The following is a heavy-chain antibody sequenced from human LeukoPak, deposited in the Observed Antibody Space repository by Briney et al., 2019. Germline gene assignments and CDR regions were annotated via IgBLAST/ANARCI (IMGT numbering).Heavy chain of an antibody. CDR1: GFIFSDYY. CDR2: ISNSDNSI. D-gene: IGHD5-18*01. J-gene: IGHJ4*02. Sequence: PGGSLRLSCAASGFIFSDYYMSWIRQAPGKGLEWVSYISNSDNSIYYADSVKGRFTISRDNAKNSLYLQMNTLRAEDTAVYYCARAGPGYSYRYTPFSFDSWGQGTLVTVSS. V-gene: IGHV3-11*01. CDR3: ARAGPGYSYRYTPFSFDS.